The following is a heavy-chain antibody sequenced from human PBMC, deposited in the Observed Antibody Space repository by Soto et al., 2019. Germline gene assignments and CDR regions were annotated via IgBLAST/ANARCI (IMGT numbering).Heavy chain of an antibody. D-gene: IGHD6-19*01. V-gene: IGHV2-70*01. CDR3: ARIRNTRGSGWYYFDY. CDR2: IDWDDDK. CDR1: GFSLSTSGMC. Sequence: SGPTLVNPTQTLTLTCTFSGFSLSTSGMCVSWIRQPPGKALEWLALIDWDDDKYYSTSLKTRLTISKDTSKNQVVLTMTNMDPVDTATYYCARIRNTRGSGWYYFDYWGQGTLVTVSS. J-gene: IGHJ4*02.